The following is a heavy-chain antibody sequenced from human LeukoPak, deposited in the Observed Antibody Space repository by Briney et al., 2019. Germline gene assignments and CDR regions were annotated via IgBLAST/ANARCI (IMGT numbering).Heavy chain of an antibody. J-gene: IGHJ4*02. CDR1: GFTFSRSA. CDR2: ISSSGNT. V-gene: IGHV3-23*01. Sequence: GGSLRLSCAASGFTFSRSAMTWVRQTPGKGLDWVSSISSSGNTYYADSVKGRFTISRDNTKNMLYLQMNSLRAEDTAVYYCVKGRISEDGLDFWGQGTLVTVSS. CDR3: VKGRISEDGLDF. D-gene: IGHD6-13*01.